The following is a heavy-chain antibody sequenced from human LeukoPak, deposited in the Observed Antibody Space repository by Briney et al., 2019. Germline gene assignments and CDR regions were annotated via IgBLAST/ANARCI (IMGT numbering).Heavy chain of an antibody. J-gene: IGHJ4*02. CDR3: ARHGHYYDSSGYYFAGSVFDY. D-gene: IGHD3-22*01. V-gene: IGHV4-59*08. CDR2: IYYSGST. CDR1: GGSISSYY. Sequence: SETLSLTCTVSGGSISSYYWSWIRQPPGKGLEWIGYIYYSGSTNYNPSLKSRVTISVDTSENQFSLKLSSVTAADTAVYYCARHGHYYDSSGYYFAGSVFDYWGQGTLVTVSS.